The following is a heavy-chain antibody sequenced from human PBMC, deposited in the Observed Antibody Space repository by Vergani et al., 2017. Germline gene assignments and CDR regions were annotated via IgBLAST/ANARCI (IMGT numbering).Heavy chain of an antibody. CDR2: IWYDGSNK. V-gene: IGHV3-33*01. Sequence: QVQLVESGGGVVQPGRSLRLSCAASGFTFSSYAMHWVRQAPGKGLEWVAVIWYDGSNKYYADSVKGRFTISRDNAKNSLYLQMNSLRAEDTAVYYCARSRVGFVVVPAAPRGDYYYYGMDVWGQGTTVTVSS. D-gene: IGHD2-2*01. CDR3: ARSRVGFVVVPAAPRGDYYYYGMDV. CDR1: GFTFSSYA. J-gene: IGHJ6*02.